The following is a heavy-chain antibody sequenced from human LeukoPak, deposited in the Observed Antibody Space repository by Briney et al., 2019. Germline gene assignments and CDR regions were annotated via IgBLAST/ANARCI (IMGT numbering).Heavy chain of an antibody. CDR2: IYYTGTT. CDR3: ASTLIVGATSGAFDI. J-gene: IGHJ3*02. V-gene: IGHV4-59*08. CDR1: GGSFSTYY. Sequence: SSETLSLTCAVSGGSFSTYYWSWIRQPPGKGLEWIGFIYYTGTTNYNPSLKSRVTISVDTSKNQFSLKLSSVTAADTAVYYCASTLIVGATSGAFDIWGQGTMVTVSS. D-gene: IGHD1-26*01.